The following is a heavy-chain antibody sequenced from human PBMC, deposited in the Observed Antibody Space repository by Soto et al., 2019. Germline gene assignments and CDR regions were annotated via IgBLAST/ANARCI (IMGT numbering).Heavy chain of an antibody. D-gene: IGHD2-8*01. CDR2: ITTSGGNT. V-gene: IGHV3-23*01. J-gene: IGHJ6*03. CDR3: AGRYCPNGVCYTNYYYYMDI. Sequence: EVQLLESGGGLVQPGGSLRLSCAASGFSFSTYAMTWVRQAPGKGLEWVSTITTSGGNTSYADSVKVRFSFTRDNPENTLYLHMNSLRAEDTAVYYCAGRYCPNGVCYTNYYYYMDIWGQGTTVTVSS. CDR1: GFSFSTYA.